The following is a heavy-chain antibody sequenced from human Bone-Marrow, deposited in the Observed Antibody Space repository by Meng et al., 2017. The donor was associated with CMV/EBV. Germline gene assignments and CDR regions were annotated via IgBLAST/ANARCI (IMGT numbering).Heavy chain of an antibody. V-gene: IGHV1-46*01. J-gene: IGHJ4*02. D-gene: IGHD2-2*01. Sequence: ASVKVSCKASGYTFTSYYMHWVRQAPGQGLEWMGIINPSGGSTSYAQKFQGRVTMTRDTSTSTVYMELSSLRSDDTAVYYCARDVRCSSTSCYWRFDYWGQGTLVTVSS. CDR1: GYTFTSYY. CDR2: INPSGGST. CDR3: ARDVRCSSTSCYWRFDY.